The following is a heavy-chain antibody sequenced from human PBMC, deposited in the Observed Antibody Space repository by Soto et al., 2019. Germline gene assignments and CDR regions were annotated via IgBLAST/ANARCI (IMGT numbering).Heavy chain of an antibody. CDR1: EFTFSNYW. V-gene: IGHV3-7*01. J-gene: IGHJ4*02. CDR3: ACQGRIVVPGAIVF. Sequence: GGSLRLSCAASEFTFSNYWMTWVRQAPGKGLEWVANIKKDESEKYYVDSVKGRFTISRDNAKNSLYLQMNSLRAEDTAVYYCACQGRIVVPGAIVFWGQGTLVTVSS. D-gene: IGHD2-2*01. CDR2: IKKDESEK.